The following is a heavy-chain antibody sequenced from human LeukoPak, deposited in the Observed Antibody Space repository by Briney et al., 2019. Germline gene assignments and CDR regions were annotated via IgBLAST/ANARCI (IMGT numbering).Heavy chain of an antibody. CDR3: ARVCDSSGYYYVRAYYFDY. J-gene: IGHJ4*02. CDR1: GGSFSGYY. Sequence: SETLSLTCAVYGGSFSGYYWSWIRQPPGKGLEWIGEINDSGSTNYNPSLKSRVTISVDTSKNQFSLKLSSVTAADTAVYYCARVCDSSGYYYVRAYYFDYWGQGTLVTVSS. CDR2: INDSGST. D-gene: IGHD3-22*01. V-gene: IGHV4-34*01.